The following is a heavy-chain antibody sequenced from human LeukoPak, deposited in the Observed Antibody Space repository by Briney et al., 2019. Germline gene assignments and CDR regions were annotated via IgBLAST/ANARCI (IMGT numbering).Heavy chain of an antibody. D-gene: IGHD1-26*01. J-gene: IGHJ4*02. CDR3: ARDLGVGATTGY. V-gene: IGHV1-46*01. CDR2: INPSGGST. Sequence: ASVKVSCKASGYTFTSYYMHWVRQAPGQGLEWMGIINPSGGSTSYAQKFQGRVTMTRDTSTSTAYMELSSLRSEDTAVYYCARDLGVGATTGYWGQGTLVTVSS. CDR1: GYTFTSYY.